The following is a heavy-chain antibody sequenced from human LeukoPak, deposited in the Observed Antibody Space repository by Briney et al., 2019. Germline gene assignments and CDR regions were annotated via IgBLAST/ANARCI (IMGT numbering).Heavy chain of an antibody. CDR1: GFTFSSYS. CDR3: ARDQYGDYVFDY. J-gene: IGHJ4*02. D-gene: IGHD4-17*01. CDR2: IRSSSSYI. V-gene: IGHV3-21*01. Sequence: GGSLRLSCEVSGFTFSSYSMNWVRQAPGKGLEWVSSIRSSSSYIYYADSVKGRFIISRDNAKNSLHLQMNSLRAEDTAVYYCARDQYGDYVFDYWGQGTLVTVSS.